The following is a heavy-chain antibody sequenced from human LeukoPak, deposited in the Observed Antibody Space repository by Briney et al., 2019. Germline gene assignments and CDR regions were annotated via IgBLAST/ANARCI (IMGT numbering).Heavy chain of an antibody. V-gene: IGHV3-23*01. Sequence: GGSLRLSCAASGFTFSSYAMTWVRQAPGKGLEWVSGISGSDGSTYYADSVKGRFTISRDNSKNTLSLQMNSLRAEDTAVYYCVRVHVGTDMVDIDYWGQGTLVTVSS. CDR2: ISGSDGST. CDR1: GFTFSSYA. CDR3: VRVHVGTDMVDIDY. D-gene: IGHD5-18*01. J-gene: IGHJ4*02.